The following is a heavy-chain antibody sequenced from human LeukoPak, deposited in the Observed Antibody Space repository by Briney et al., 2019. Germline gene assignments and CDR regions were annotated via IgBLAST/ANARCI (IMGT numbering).Heavy chain of an antibody. D-gene: IGHD6-19*01. CDR2: ISSSSSTI. CDR3: ARTSRRGQWTPDDY. Sequence: GGSLRLSCAASGFTFSSYSMNWVRQAPGKGLEWVSYISSSSSTIYYADSVKGRFTISRDNAKNSLYLQMNSLRAEDTAVYYCARTSRRGQWTPDDYWGQGTLVTVSS. V-gene: IGHV3-48*04. CDR1: GFTFSSYS. J-gene: IGHJ4*02.